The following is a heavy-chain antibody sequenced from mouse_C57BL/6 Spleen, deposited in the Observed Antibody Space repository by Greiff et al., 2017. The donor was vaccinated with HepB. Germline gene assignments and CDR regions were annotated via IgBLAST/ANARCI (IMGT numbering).Heavy chain of an antibody. CDR1: GFTFSDYG. J-gene: IGHJ2*01. CDR3: AREYGSYFDH. D-gene: IGHD1-1*01. V-gene: IGHV5-17*01. Sequence: EVKVVESGGGLVKPGGSLKLSCAASGFTFSDYGMHWVRQAPEKGLEWVAYISSGSSTIYYADTVKGRFTISRDNAKNTLFLQMTRLRSEDTAMYYCAREYGSYFDHGGQGTTLTVSS. CDR2: ISSGSSTI.